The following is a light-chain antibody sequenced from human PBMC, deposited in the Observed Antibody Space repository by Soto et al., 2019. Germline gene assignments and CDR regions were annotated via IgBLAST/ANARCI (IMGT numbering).Light chain of an antibody. CDR2: GAS. CDR1: QGISTY. CDR3: QQLNNYPLT. Sequence: DIQLTQSPSFLSASVGDRVTITCRASQGISTYLAWYHQKPGKAPKLLIYGASTLQSGVPSRFSGSGSGTDFTLTISSLQPEDFATYYCQQLNNYPLTFGGGTKMEIK. V-gene: IGKV1-9*01. J-gene: IGKJ4*01.